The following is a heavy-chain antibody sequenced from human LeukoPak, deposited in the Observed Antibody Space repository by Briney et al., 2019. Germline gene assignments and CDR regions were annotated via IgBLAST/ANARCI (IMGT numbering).Heavy chain of an antibody. CDR3: ARHYDSSGYGIDY. CDR2: IKQGGSEK. Sequence: PGGSLRLSCAASGFTFSRYWMSWVRQAPGKGVEWVANIKQGGSEKYCVDSVKGRFTISRDNAKNSLYLQMNSLRAEDTSVYYCARHYDSSGYGIDYWGQGTLVTVSS. D-gene: IGHD3-22*01. J-gene: IGHJ4*02. V-gene: IGHV3-7*01. CDR1: GFTFSRYW.